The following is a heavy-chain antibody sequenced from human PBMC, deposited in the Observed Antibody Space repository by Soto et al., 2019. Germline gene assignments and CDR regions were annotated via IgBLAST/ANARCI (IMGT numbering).Heavy chain of an antibody. D-gene: IGHD3-16*01. CDR2: INPNSGGT. J-gene: IGHJ4*02. CDR1: GYTFTGYY. CDR3: ATELGEGPFDY. Sequence: ASVKVSCKASGYTFTGYYMHWVRQAPGQGLEWMGWINPNSGGTNYAQKCQGRVTMTRDTSISTAYMELSRLRSDDTAVYYCATELGEGPFDYWGQGTLVTVSS. V-gene: IGHV1-2*02.